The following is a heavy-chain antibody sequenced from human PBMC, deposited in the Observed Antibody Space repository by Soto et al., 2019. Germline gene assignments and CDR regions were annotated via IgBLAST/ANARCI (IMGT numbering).Heavy chain of an antibody. J-gene: IGHJ6*02. CDR2: ISSGASNM. V-gene: IGHV3-48*03. D-gene: IGHD3-3*01. CDR1: GFAFSGFE. CDR3: ARDPNYDFWSGYRNKEGTYGMDV. Sequence: GGSLRLSCAASGFAFSGFEMNWVRQAPGKGLEWVSYISSGASNMYYADSVKGRFSISRDNAQSSLYLQMNSLRVEDTAVYYCARDPNYDFWSGYRNKEGTYGMDVWGQGTTVTASS.